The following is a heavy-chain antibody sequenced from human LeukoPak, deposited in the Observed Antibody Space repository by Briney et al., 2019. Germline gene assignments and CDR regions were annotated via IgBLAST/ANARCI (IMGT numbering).Heavy chain of an antibody. CDR1: GYTFTSYD. V-gene: IGHV1-8*01. J-gene: IGHJ5*02. Sequence: ASVKVSCKASGYTFTSYDINWVRQATGQGLEWMGWMNPNSGNTGYAQKFQGRVTMTRNTSISTAYMELSSLRSEDTAVYYCASSPITMVRGVSNWFDPWGQGTLVTVSS. D-gene: IGHD3-10*01. CDR3: ASSPITMVRGVSNWFDP. CDR2: MNPNSGNT.